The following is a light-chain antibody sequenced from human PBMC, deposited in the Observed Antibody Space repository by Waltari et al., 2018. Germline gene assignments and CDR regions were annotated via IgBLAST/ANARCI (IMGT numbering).Light chain of an antibody. J-gene: IGLJ2*01. Sequence: QSALTQPASVSGSPGQSITISCTGTSSDVGTYNLASWYQHHHGKAPKLMIYESTKLPSGVSNRCSGSKSGNTASLTISGLQAEDEADYYCCSFAGSSPHVVLGGGTKLTVL. CDR2: EST. CDR1: SSDVGTYNL. V-gene: IGLV2-23*01. CDR3: CSFAGSSPHVV.